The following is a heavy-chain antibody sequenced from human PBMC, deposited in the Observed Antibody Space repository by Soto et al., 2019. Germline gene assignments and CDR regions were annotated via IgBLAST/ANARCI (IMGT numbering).Heavy chain of an antibody. Sequence: EVQLVESGGGLVKPGGSLRLSCTASGFTFSSSSMNWVRQAPGKGLEWVSSISATSSYIDFADSVTGRFTISRDNVNTSVWLQMNSLRAEETGVELCERYDACKAVDLGGRGTRVIGS. CDR3: ERYDACKAVDL. V-gene: IGHV3-21*01. J-gene: IGHJ3*01. D-gene: IGHD3-16*01. CDR1: GFTFSSSS. CDR2: ISATSSYI.